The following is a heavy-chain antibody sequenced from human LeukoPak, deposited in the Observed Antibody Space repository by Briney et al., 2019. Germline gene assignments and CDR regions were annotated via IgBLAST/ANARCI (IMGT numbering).Heavy chain of an antibody. J-gene: IGHJ4*02. CDR2: IYHSGST. V-gene: IGHV4-30-2*01. CDR3: AREIVVVPSSSSGAEGGAGHQNYFDY. CDR1: GGSISSGGYY. D-gene: IGHD3-16*01. Sequence: SETLSLTCTVSGGSISSGGYYWSWIRQPPGKGLEWIGYIYHSGSTYYNPSLKSRVTISVDRSKNQFSLKLSSVTAADTAVYYCAREIVVVPSSSSGAEGGAGHQNYFDYWGQGTLVTVSS.